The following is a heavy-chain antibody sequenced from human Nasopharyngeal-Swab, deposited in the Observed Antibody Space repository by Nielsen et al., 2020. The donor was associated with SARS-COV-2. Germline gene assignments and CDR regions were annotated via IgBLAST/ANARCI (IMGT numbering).Heavy chain of an antibody. V-gene: IGHV1-8*01. D-gene: IGHD3-3*01. CDR1: GYTFTSYD. J-gene: IGHJ6*03. CDR2: MNPNSGNT. Sequence: VKVSCKASGYTFTSYDINWVRQATGQGLEWMGWMNPNSGNTGYAQKFQGRVTMTRNTSISTAYMELSSLRSEDTAVYYCARLSNYDFWSGYYAYMDVWGKGTTVTVSS. CDR3: ARLSNYDFWSGYYAYMDV.